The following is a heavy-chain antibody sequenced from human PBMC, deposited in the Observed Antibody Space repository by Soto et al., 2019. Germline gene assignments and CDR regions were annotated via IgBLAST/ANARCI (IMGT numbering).Heavy chain of an antibody. CDR3: ARQNYYSGMDV. J-gene: IGHJ6*02. Sequence: ASVKVSCKASGYTFSSYFITWVRQAPGQGLEWMGWISAYNGNTNYAQMLQGRVTMTTDTSTSTAYMELRSLRSDDTAVYYCARQNYYSGMDVWGQGTAVTVSS. V-gene: IGHV1-18*01. CDR1: GYTFSSYF. CDR2: ISAYNGNT.